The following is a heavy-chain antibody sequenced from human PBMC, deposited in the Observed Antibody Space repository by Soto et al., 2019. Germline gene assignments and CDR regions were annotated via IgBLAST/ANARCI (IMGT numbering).Heavy chain of an antibody. CDR3: ASGGAGSGPFTWELPDH. V-gene: IGHV1-45*02. CDR1: GNTFTYRY. CDR2: ITPFSGDV. J-gene: IGHJ4*02. Sequence: QLQLVQSGAEVKKTGSSVTVSCKALGNTFTYRYLHWVRQAPGHALEWMGWITPFSGDVHYAQKFQERVTITRDRSINTAYMQMSSLRSEDTAMYFCASGGAGSGPFTWELPDHWGQGTLVTVSS. D-gene: IGHD1-26*01.